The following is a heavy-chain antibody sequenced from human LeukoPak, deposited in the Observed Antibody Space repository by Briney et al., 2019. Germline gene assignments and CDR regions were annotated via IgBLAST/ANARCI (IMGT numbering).Heavy chain of an antibody. CDR1: GFTFSDYT. J-gene: IGHJ4*02. CDR3: AREGKYCGGDCYWYYFDY. V-gene: IGHV3-30*19. CDR2: ISYDGSNK. D-gene: IGHD2-21*01. Sequence: GGSLRLSCAASGFTFSDYTIHWVRQAPGKGLEWVAVISYDGSNKYYADSVKGRFTISRDNSKNTLYLQMNSLRAEDTAVYYCAREGKYCGGDCYWYYFDYWGQGTLVTVSS.